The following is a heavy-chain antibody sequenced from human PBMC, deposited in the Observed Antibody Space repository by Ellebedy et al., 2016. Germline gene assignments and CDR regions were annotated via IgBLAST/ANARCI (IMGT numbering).Heavy chain of an antibody. J-gene: IGHJ6*02. V-gene: IGHV3-30-3*01. CDR1: GFTFSSYA. CDR3: ATNLVSSGWPYYYYYGMDV. CDR2: ISYDGSNK. Sequence: GGSLRLSXAASGFTFSSYAMHWVRQAPGKGLEWVAVISYDGSNKYYADSVKGRFTISRDNSKNTLYLQMNSLRAEDTAVYYCATNLVSSGWPYYYYYGMDVWGQGTTVTVSS. D-gene: IGHD6-19*01.